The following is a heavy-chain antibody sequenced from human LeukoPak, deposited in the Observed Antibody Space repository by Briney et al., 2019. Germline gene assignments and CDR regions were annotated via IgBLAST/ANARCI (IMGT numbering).Heavy chain of an antibody. CDR1: GYTFTGYY. CDR2: INPSGSSA. CDR3: ARDNSVGETAWWFDP. V-gene: IGHV1-46*01. D-gene: IGHD1-26*01. J-gene: IGHJ5*02. Sequence: GASVKVSCKASGYTFTGYYMHWVRQAPGQGLEWMGWINPSGSSAAYAQKFQGRLTMTRDMFTSTDYMELTSLTSDDTAVYYCARDNSVGETAWWFDPWGQGTLVTVSS.